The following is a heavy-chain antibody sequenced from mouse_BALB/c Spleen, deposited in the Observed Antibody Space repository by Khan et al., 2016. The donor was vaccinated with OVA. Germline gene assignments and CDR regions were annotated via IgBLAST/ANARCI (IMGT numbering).Heavy chain of an antibody. CDR2: INPSNAYT. CDR1: GYTFTSYS. V-gene: IGHV1-4*01. CDR3: ARDFHYYGSREALDY. D-gene: IGHD1-1*01. Sequence: QVQLQQSGAELARPGASVKMSCKASGYTFTSYSMHWIKQRPGQGLEWIGNINPSNAYTNYNQKFKDKATLTADKSSSTAYMQLSSLTSEDSAVYYCARDFHYYGSREALDYWGQGTSVTVSS. J-gene: IGHJ4*01.